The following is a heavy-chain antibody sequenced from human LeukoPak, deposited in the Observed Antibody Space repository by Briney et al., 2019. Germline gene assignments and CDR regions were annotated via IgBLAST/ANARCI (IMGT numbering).Heavy chain of an antibody. J-gene: IGHJ4*02. D-gene: IGHD6-13*01. CDR1: GYTFTGYY. CDR2: INPNSGGT. Sequence: ASVKVSCKASGYTFTGYYMHWVRQAPGQGLEWMGWINPNSGGTNYAQKFQGRVTMTRDTSISTAYMELSRLRSDDTAVYYCARVIASSWPHFDYWGQGTLVTVSS. V-gene: IGHV1-2*02. CDR3: ARVIASSWPHFDY.